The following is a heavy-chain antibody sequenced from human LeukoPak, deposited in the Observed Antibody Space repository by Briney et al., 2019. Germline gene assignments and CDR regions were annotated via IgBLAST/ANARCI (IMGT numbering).Heavy chain of an antibody. J-gene: IGHJ4*02. V-gene: IGHV3-23*01. Sequence: QSGGSLRLSCAASGFTFSSYAMSWVRQAPGKGLEWVSAISGSGGSTYYADSVKGRFTISRDNSKNTLYLQMNSLRAEDTAVYYCAKDGRFLEWLPNPYYFDYWGQGTLVTVSS. CDR2: ISGSGGST. CDR1: GFTFSSYA. CDR3: AKDGRFLEWLPNPYYFDY. D-gene: IGHD3-3*01.